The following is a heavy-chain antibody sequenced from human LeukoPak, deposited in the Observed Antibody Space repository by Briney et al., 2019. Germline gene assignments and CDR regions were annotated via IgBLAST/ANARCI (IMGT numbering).Heavy chain of an antibody. D-gene: IGHD3-16*01. J-gene: IGHJ4*02. CDR2: ISSSSSTI. V-gene: IGHV3-48*01. Sequence: PGGSLRLSCAASGFTFSSYSMNWVRQAPGKGLEWVSYISSSSSTIYYADSVKGRFTISRDNAKNSLYLQMNSLRAEDTAVYYCAKTDMITFGGVIDYWGQGTLVTVSS. CDR1: GFTFSSYS. CDR3: AKTDMITFGGVIDY.